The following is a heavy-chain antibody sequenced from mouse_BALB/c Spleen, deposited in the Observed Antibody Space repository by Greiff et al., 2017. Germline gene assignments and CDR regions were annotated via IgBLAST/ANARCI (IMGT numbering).Heavy chain of an antibody. J-gene: IGHJ2*01. CDR2: IYPGDGDT. D-gene: IGHD4-1*01. CDR1: GYAFSSSW. Sequence: VQLQQSGPELVKPGASVKISCKASGYAFSSSWMNWVKQRPGQGLEWIGRIYPGDGDTNYNGKFKGKATLTADKSSSTAYMQLSSLTSVDSAVYFCAKLGRGFDYWGQGTTLTVSS. V-gene: IGHV1-82*01. CDR3: AKLGRGFDY.